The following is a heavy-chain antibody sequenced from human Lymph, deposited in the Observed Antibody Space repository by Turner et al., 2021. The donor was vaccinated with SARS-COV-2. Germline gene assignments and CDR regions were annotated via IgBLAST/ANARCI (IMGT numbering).Heavy chain of an antibody. CDR2: FDPEDGET. CDR1: GYTLTEVS. D-gene: IGHD3-3*01. Sequence: QVQLVQSGAEVKKPGASVKVSCKVSGYTLTEVSMHWVRQAPGKGLEWMGGFDPEDGETIDAQKFQGRVTMTEDTSTDTAYMELSSLRSEDTAVYYCATGPYDFWSGPSPGYYGMDVWGQGTTVTVSS. V-gene: IGHV1-24*01. CDR3: ATGPYDFWSGPSPGYYGMDV. J-gene: IGHJ6*02.